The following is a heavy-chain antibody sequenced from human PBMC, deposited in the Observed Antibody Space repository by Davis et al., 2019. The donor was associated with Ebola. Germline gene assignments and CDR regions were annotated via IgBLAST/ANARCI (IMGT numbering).Heavy chain of an antibody. Sequence: AASVKVSCKASGYTFPNYGITWVRQAPGQGLEWMGRINPNSGGTNYAQKFQGRVTMTRDTSISTAYMELSRLRSDDTAVYYCARGNFWDIVVVVAVSPLDYWGQGTLVTVSS. CDR3: ARGNFWDIVVVVAVSPLDY. CDR1: GYTFPNYG. V-gene: IGHV1-2*06. D-gene: IGHD2-15*01. J-gene: IGHJ4*02. CDR2: INPNSGGT.